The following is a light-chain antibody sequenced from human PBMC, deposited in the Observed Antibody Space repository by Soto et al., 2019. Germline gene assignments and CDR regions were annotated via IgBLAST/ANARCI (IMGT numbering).Light chain of an antibody. V-gene: IGKV1-6*01. Sequence: IQMTQSPSSLSASVGDRVTITCRASQSISTYLHWYQQKPGKAPNLLIYAASTLQSRVPSRFSASGSGPDFTLTISSLQPEDFATYYCLQDYNYPWTFGQGTKVDIK. J-gene: IGKJ1*01. CDR3: LQDYNYPWT. CDR1: QSISTY. CDR2: AAS.